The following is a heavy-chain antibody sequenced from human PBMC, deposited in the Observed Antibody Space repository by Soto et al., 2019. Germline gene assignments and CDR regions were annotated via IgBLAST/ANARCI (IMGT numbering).Heavy chain of an antibody. CDR3: ASSPGGMTTVAPTI. CDR1: GGSISSDDYY. V-gene: IGHV4-31*03. Sequence: QVQLQESGPGLVKPSQTLSLTCSVSGGSISSDDYYWSWIRQHPGKGLEWIGYIAYTGSTYYNPSLKSRITISIDTSRTQFSLKLRSVTAADTAVYYCASSPGGMTTVAPTIWGQGTMVSVSS. J-gene: IGHJ3*02. CDR2: IAYTGST. D-gene: IGHD4-17*01.